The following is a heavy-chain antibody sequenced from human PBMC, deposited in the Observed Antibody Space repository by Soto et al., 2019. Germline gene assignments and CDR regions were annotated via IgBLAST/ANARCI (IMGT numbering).Heavy chain of an antibody. J-gene: IGHJ6*02. D-gene: IGHD5-18*01. Sequence: GASVKVSCKASGYTLTSYAMHWARQAPGQRLEWMGWINAGNGNTKYSQKFQGRVTITRDTSASTAYMELSSLRSEDTAVYYCARVSDTAMVQASYGMDVWGQGTTVTVSS. CDR3: ARVSDTAMVQASYGMDV. V-gene: IGHV1-3*01. CDR2: INAGNGNT. CDR1: GYTLTSYA.